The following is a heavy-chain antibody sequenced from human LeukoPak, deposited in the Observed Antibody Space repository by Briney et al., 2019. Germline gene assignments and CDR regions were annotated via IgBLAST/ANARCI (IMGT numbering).Heavy chain of an antibody. Sequence: GASVKVSCKASGYTFTSYYMHWVRQAPGQGLEWMGIINPSGGSTSYAQKFQGRVTMTRDVSTSTVYMELSSLRSEDTAVYYCARDKSSSPYSKRFDPWGQGTLVTVSS. V-gene: IGHV1-46*01. CDR2: INPSGGST. CDR3: ARDKSSSPYSKRFDP. D-gene: IGHD4-11*01. J-gene: IGHJ5*02. CDR1: GYTFTSYY.